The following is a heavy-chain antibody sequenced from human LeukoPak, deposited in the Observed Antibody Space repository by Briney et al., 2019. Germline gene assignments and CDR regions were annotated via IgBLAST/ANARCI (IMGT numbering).Heavy chain of an antibody. CDR2: IYYSGST. V-gene: IGHV4-59*08. CDR1: GGSISSYY. Sequence: PSETLSLTCTVSGGSISSYYWSWIRQPPGKGLEWIGYIYYSGSTNYNPSLKSRVTISVDTSKNQFSLKLSSVTAADTAVYYCARSSIRNEMATMSFDYWGQGTLVTVSS. CDR3: ARSSIRNEMATMSFDY. J-gene: IGHJ4*02. D-gene: IGHD5-12*01.